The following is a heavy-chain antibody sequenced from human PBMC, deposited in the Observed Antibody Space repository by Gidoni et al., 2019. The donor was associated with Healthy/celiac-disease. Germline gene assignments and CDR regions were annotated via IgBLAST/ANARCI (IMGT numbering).Heavy chain of an antibody. J-gene: IGHJ6*02. D-gene: IGHD6-19*01. CDR3: IYSSGWYDYYYYYGMDV. CDR2: IKSKTDGGTT. V-gene: IGHV3-15*01. CDR1: GFTFSNAW. Sequence: EVQLVESGGGLVKPGGSLRLSCAASGFTFSNAWMSWVRQAPGKGLEWVGRIKSKTDGGTTDYAAPVKGRFTISRDDSKNTLYLQMNSLKTEDTAVYYCIYSSGWYDYYYYYGMDVWGQGTTVTVSS.